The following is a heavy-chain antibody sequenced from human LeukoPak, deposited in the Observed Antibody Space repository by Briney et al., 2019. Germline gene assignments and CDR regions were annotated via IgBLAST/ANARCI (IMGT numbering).Heavy chain of an antibody. CDR2: INWKGDTT. D-gene: IGHD3-10*01. Sequence: PGGSLRLSCTASEFTFEDYGMSWVRQAPGKGLEWVSGINWKGDTTGYADSVEGRFTISRDNAKYSLYLQMNSLRVEDTAFYYCARGLYFFGSGNYNYYYMDVWGKGTTVTVSS. CDR3: ARGLYFFGSGNYNYYYMDV. V-gene: IGHV3-20*04. J-gene: IGHJ6*03. CDR1: EFTFEDYG.